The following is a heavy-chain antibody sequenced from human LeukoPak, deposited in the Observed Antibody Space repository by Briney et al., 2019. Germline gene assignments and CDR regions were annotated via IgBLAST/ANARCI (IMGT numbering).Heavy chain of an antibody. CDR1: GGSFSGYC. D-gene: IGHD6-13*01. J-gene: IGHJ4*02. CDR2: IDHSGRT. V-gene: IGHV4-34*01. Sequence: PSETLSLTCAVYGGSFSGYCWSWIRQPPGRGLEWIGEIDHSGRTNSNASLKSRVTISVDMSKNQFSLRLSSVTAADTAVYYCARKSIAVAGRKPYDSWDQGSLVTVSS. CDR3: ARKSIAVAGRKPYDS.